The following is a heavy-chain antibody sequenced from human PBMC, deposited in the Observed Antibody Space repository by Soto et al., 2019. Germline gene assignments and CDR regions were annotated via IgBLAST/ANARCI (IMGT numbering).Heavy chain of an antibody. Sequence: GESLKISCNTSGYSFTSHWIGWVRQMPGKGLEWMGIIYPGDSDTRYSPSFQGQVTVSADKSTSTAYLQWSSLKASDTAIYYCARHTGTMETNDYHYWGQGTLVTVSS. J-gene: IGHJ4*02. CDR1: GYSFTSHW. D-gene: IGHD1-1*01. V-gene: IGHV5-51*01. CDR2: IYPGDSDT. CDR3: ARHTGTMETNDYHY.